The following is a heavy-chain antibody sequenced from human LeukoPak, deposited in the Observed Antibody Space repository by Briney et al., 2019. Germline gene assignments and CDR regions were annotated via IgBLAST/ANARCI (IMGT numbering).Heavy chain of an antibody. CDR1: GYSFTSYW. V-gene: IGHV5-51*01. J-gene: IGHJ3*02. Sequence: GESLKISCKGSGYSFTSYWIGWVRQMPGKGLEWMGIIYPGDSDTRYSPSFQGQVTISADKSISTAYPQWSSLKASDTAMYYRARHPNWNSGQGAFDIWGQGTMVTVSS. D-gene: IGHD1-7*01. CDR3: ARHPNWNSGQGAFDI. CDR2: IYPGDSDT.